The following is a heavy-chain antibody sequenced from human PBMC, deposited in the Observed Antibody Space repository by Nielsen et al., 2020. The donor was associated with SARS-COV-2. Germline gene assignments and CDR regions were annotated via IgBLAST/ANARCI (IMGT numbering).Heavy chain of an antibody. D-gene: IGHD1-26*01. Sequence: ASVKVSCRASGYTFTSYAMNWVRQAPGQGLEWMGWINTNTGNPTYAQGFTGRFVFSLDTSVSTAYLQISSLKAEDTAVYYCARAGRIVGATSKLGYWGQGTLVTVSS. CDR3: ARAGRIVGATSKLGY. CDR1: GYTFTSYA. J-gene: IGHJ4*02. V-gene: IGHV7-4-1*02. CDR2: INTNTGNP.